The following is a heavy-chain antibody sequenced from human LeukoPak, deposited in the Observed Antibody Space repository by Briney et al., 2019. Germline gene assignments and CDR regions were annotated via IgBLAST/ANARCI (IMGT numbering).Heavy chain of an antibody. J-gene: IGHJ4*02. V-gene: IGHV4-34*01. Sequence: ASETLSLTCAVYGGSFSGYYWSWIRQPPGKGLEWIGEINHSGSTNYNPSLKSRATISVDTSKNQFSLKLSSMTAADTAVYYCARGYSYGPYYWGQGTLVTVSS. CDR1: GGSFSGYY. CDR3: ARGYSYGPYY. D-gene: IGHD5-18*01. CDR2: INHSGST.